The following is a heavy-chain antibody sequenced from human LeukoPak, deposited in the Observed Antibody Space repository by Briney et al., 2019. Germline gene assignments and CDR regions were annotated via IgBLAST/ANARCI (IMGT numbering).Heavy chain of an antibody. CDR1: GFTFSSYG. Sequence: GRSLRLSCAASGFTFSSYGMHWVRQAPGKGLEWVAVIWHDGSHKIYADSVKGRFTISRDNSKNTLYLQMNSLRAEDTAVYYCARGRGYSSSWYFGKDYYMDVWGKGTTVTVSS. CDR2: IWHDGSHK. CDR3: ARGRGYSSSWYFGKDYYMDV. V-gene: IGHV3-33*01. J-gene: IGHJ6*03. D-gene: IGHD6-13*01.